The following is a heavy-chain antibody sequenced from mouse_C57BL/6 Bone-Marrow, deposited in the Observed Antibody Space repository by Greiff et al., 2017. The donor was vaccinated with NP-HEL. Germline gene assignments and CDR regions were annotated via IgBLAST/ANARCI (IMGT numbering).Heavy chain of an antibody. V-gene: IGHV1-19*01. CDR2: INPYNGGT. CDR1: GYTFTDYY. CDR3: AREEGSSYPYYYAMDY. Sequence: VHVQQSGPVLVKPGASVTMSCKASGYTFTDYYMNWVKQSPGKSLEWIGVINPYNGGTSYNQKFKGKAILTVDKSSSTAYMELNSLTSEDSAVYYCAREEGSSYPYYYAMDYWGQGTSVTVSS. J-gene: IGHJ4*01. D-gene: IGHD1-1*01.